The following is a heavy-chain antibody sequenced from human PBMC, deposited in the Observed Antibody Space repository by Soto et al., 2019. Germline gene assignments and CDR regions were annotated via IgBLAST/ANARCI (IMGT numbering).Heavy chain of an antibody. Sequence: SETPSLTCAVYGGSFSGYYWSWIRQPPGKGLEWIGEINHSGSTNYNPSLKSRVTISVDTSKNQFSLKLSSVTAADTAVYYCARFYDFWSGYSATDHGMDVWGQGTTVTVSS. CDR2: INHSGST. D-gene: IGHD3-3*01. CDR3: ARFYDFWSGYSATDHGMDV. J-gene: IGHJ6*02. CDR1: GGSFSGYY. V-gene: IGHV4-34*01.